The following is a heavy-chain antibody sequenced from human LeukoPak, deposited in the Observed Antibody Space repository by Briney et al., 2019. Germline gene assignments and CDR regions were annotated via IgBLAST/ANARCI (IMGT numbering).Heavy chain of an antibody. CDR3: AGRVTGYSSGYVY. V-gene: IGHV3-48*02. D-gene: IGHD5-18*01. Sequence: GGSLRLSCAASGFTFSTYSINWVRQAPGKGLEWVSYISGTSHLIYYADSVKGRFTISRDNAKNSLYLQMSSLRDGDTAVYYCAGRVTGYSSGYVYWGQGTLVTVSS. J-gene: IGHJ4*02. CDR2: ISGTSHLI. CDR1: GFTFSTYS.